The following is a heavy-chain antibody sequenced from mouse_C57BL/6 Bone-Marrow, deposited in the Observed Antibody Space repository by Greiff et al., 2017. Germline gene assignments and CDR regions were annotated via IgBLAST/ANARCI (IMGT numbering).Heavy chain of an antibody. CDR3: ARHDYDYERDAMDY. CDR2: INPNNGGT. J-gene: IGHJ4*01. Sequence: VQLQQSGPELVKPGASVKISCKASGYTFTDYYMNWVKQSHGKSLEWIGDINPNNGGTSYNQKFKGKATLTVDKSSSTAYMELRSLTSEDSAVYYCARHDYDYERDAMDYWGQGTSVTVSS. CDR1: GYTFTDYY. V-gene: IGHV1-26*01. D-gene: IGHD2-4*01.